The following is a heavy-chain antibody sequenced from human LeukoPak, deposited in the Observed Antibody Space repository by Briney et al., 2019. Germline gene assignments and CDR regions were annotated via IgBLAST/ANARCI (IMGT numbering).Heavy chain of an antibody. D-gene: IGHD3-10*01. V-gene: IGHV4-59*01. Sequence: SETLSLTCTVSGGSISSYYWSWIRQPPGKGLGWIGYIYYSGSTNYNPSLKSRVTISVDTSKNQFSLKLSSVTAADTAVYYCARENYGSGNAFDIWGQGTMVTVSS. CDR1: GGSISSYY. J-gene: IGHJ3*02. CDR2: IYYSGST. CDR3: ARENYGSGNAFDI.